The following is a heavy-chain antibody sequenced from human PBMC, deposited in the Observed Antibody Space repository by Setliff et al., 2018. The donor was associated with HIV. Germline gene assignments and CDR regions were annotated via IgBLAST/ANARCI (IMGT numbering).Heavy chain of an antibody. Sequence: TLSLTCSVSGDSIRSHYWCWIRQPPGKGLEWIGCLYYTGATTYDPSVRSRVTMSIGSSKRQFSLRLRSVTTMDTAIYYCARGDPLDSWGQGIQVTVSS. CDR1: GDSIRSHY. CDR2: LYYTGAT. J-gene: IGHJ5*01. V-gene: IGHV4-59*11. CDR3: ARGDPLDS.